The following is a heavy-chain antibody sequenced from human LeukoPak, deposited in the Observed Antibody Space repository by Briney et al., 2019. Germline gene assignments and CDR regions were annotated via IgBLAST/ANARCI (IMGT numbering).Heavy chain of an antibody. D-gene: IGHD6-13*01. CDR1: GFTFSSYG. J-gene: IGHJ4*02. V-gene: IGHV3-23*01. CDR2: ISGSGGST. Sequence: GGSLRLSCAASGFTFSSYGMSWVRQAPGKGLEWVSAISGSGGSTYYADSVKGWFTISRDNSKNTLYLQMNSLRVEDTAVYYCAKGRQPIDYWGQGTLVTVSS. CDR3: AKGRQPIDY.